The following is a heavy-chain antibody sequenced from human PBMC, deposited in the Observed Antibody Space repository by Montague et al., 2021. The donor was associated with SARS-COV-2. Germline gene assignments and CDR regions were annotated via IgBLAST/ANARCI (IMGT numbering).Heavy chain of an antibody. Sequence: SLRLSCAASGFTFSSYWMHWVRRAPGKGLVWVSRINSDGSSTSYADSVKGRLTISRDNARNTLYLQMNSLRAEDTAVYYCARDRFWGVVPFDPWGQGTLVTVSS. CDR3: ARDRFWGVVPFDP. CDR2: INSDGSST. D-gene: IGHD3-3*01. V-gene: IGHV3-74*01. J-gene: IGHJ5*02. CDR1: GFTFSSYW.